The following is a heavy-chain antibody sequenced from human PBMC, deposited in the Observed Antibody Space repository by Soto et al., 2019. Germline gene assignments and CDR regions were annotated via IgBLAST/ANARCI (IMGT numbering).Heavy chain of an antibody. Sequence: SETLSLTCTVSGGSISSSSYYWGWIRQPPGKGLEWIGSINYSGSTYYNPSLKSRVTISVDTSKNQFSLKLSSVTAADTAVYYCARFGGYGASLWGQGTMVTVSS. CDR3: ARFGGYGASL. CDR1: GGSISSSSYY. V-gene: IGHV4-39*01. J-gene: IGHJ3*01. CDR2: INYSGST. D-gene: IGHD3-16*01.